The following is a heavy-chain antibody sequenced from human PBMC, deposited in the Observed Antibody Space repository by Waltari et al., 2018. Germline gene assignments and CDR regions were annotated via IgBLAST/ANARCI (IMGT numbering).Heavy chain of an antibody. CDR3: ARDWFPSN. CDR1: GFTFSSYN. CDR2: ISSRCSTI. D-gene: IGHD3-10*01. V-gene: IGHV3-48*04. Sequence: EGQLVEWGGGLVQPGGSLRLSCAASGFTFSSYNMNWVRQDPGKGREWGAYISSRCSTIYDADSVKGRFTISRDNAKNSLYLQMNSLRGEDTAVYSCARDWFPSNWGQGTLVTVSS. J-gene: IGHJ4*02.